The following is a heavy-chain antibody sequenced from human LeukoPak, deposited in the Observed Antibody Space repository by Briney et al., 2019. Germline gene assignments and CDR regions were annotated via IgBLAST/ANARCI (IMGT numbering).Heavy chain of an antibody. CDR2: IRYDGSNK. V-gene: IGHV3-30*02. Sequence: GGSLRLSCAVSGFTFSNYDMHWVRQAPGKGLEWVAFIRYDGSNKYYADSVKGRFTISRDNSKNTLYVQMDSLRAEDTAVYYCAEASDMVRGIDDYFDYWGQGTLVTVSS. CDR1: GFTFSNYD. CDR3: AEASDMVRGIDDYFDY. J-gene: IGHJ4*02. D-gene: IGHD3-10*01.